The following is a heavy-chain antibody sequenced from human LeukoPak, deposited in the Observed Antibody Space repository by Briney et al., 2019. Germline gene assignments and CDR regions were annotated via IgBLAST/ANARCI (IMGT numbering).Heavy chain of an antibody. V-gene: IGHV4-34*01. CDR3: ARGGQQWLVSWWFDA. D-gene: IGHD6-19*01. CDR2: INHSGST. CDR1: GGSFSGYY. Sequence: PSETLSLTCAVYGGSFSGYYWSWIRQPPGKGLEWIGEINHSGSTNYNPSLKSRVTISVDTSKNQFSLKLSSVTAADTAVYYCARGGQQWLVSWWFDAWGQGTLVTVSS. J-gene: IGHJ5*02.